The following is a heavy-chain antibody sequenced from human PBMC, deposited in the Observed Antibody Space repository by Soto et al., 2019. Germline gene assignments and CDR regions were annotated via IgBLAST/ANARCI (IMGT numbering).Heavy chain of an antibody. D-gene: IGHD3-10*01. CDR1: GGSFSGYY. CDR2: INHSGST. Sequence: QVQLQQWGAGLLNPSETLSLTCAVYGGSFSGYYWSWIRQPPGKGLEWIGEINHSGSTNYNPSLKSRVTISVDTSKNQFSLKLSSVTAADTAVYYCARGAPFIIKGAFDIWGQGTMVTVSS. J-gene: IGHJ3*02. V-gene: IGHV4-34*01. CDR3: ARGAPFIIKGAFDI.